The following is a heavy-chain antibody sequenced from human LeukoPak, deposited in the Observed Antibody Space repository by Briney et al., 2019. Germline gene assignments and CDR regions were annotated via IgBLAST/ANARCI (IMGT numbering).Heavy chain of an antibody. CDR2: INHSGRT. Sequence: SETLSLTCAVYGGSFSGYYWGRIRQPPGKGLEWIAEINHSGRTNYNPSLKSRVTISVDTSKNQFSLKLSSVTAADTAVYYCATDTVVTPFDYWGQGTLVTVSS. CDR3: ATDTVVTPFDY. D-gene: IGHD4-23*01. V-gene: IGHV4-34*01. CDR1: GGSFSGYY. J-gene: IGHJ4*02.